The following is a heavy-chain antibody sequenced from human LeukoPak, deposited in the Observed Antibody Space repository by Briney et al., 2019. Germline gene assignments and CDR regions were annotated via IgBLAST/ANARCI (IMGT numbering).Heavy chain of an antibody. CDR3: ARLTPDIVVVPAAPFYYYYYYMDV. Sequence: PSETLSLTCTVSGGSISSYYWSWIRQPPGKGLEWIGYIYYSGSTNYNPSLKSRVTISVDTSKNQFSLKLSSVTAADTAVYYCARLTPDIVVVPAAPFYYYYYYMDVWGKGTTVTVSS. CDR1: GGSISSYY. J-gene: IGHJ6*03. D-gene: IGHD2-2*01. CDR2: IYYSGST. V-gene: IGHV4-59*01.